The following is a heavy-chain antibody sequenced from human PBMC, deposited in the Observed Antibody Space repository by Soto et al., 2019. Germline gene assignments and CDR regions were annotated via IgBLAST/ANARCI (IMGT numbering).Heavy chain of an antibody. CDR1: GFTFGDYA. V-gene: IGHV3-49*03. J-gene: IGHJ6*03. CDR2: IRSKAYGGTT. Sequence: EVQLVESGGGLVQPGRSLRLSCTASGFTFGDYAMSWFRQAPGKGLEWVGFIRSKAYGGTTEYAASVKGRFTISRDDSKSIAYLQMNSLKTEDTAVYYCTRDDYSEYYYYYMDVWGKGTTVTVSS. D-gene: IGHD4-4*01. CDR3: TRDDYSEYYYYYMDV.